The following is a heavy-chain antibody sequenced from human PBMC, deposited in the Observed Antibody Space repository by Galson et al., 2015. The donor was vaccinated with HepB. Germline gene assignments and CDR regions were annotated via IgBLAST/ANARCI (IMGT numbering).Heavy chain of an antibody. D-gene: IGHD1-1*01. CDR1: GSSFTSYW. Sequence: QSGAEVKKPGESLKISCKGSGSSFTSYWIGWVRLLPGKGLEWMGIIYPGDSDTRYSPSFQGQVTISADKSISTAYLQWSSLKASDTAMYYCAKHGTADTREDYYMDVWGKGTTVTVSS. V-gene: IGHV5-51*01. CDR2: IYPGDSDT. CDR3: AKHGTADTREDYYMDV. J-gene: IGHJ6*03.